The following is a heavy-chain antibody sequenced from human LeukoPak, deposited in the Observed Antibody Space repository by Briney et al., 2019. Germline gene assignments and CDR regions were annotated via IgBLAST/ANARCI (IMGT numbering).Heavy chain of an antibody. J-gene: IGHJ6*03. Sequence: PGESLRLSCAASGLTFSSYWMSWVRQAPEKGLEWVANIKQDGSEKYYVDSVKGRFTISRDNAKNSLYLQMNSLRAEDTAVYYCARAYYYFWSGYYGYYYMDVWGKGTTVTVSS. CDR1: GLTFSSYW. D-gene: IGHD3-3*01. V-gene: IGHV3-7*01. CDR2: IKQDGSEK. CDR3: ARAYYYFWSGYYGYYYMDV.